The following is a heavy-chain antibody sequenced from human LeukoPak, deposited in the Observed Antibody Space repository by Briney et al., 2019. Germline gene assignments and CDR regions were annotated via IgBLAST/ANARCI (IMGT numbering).Heavy chain of an antibody. CDR3: ARVRLRLGEFPDAFDI. D-gene: IGHD3-16*01. J-gene: IGHJ3*02. Sequence: GGSLRLSCAASGFTVNSNYMSWVRQAPGKGLEWVSVIYNGGSTYYADSVKGRFTLSRHNSKNTLYLQMNSLRAEDTAVYYCARVRLRLGEFPDAFDIWGRGTMVTVSS. V-gene: IGHV3-53*01. CDR1: GFTVNSNY. CDR2: IYNGGST.